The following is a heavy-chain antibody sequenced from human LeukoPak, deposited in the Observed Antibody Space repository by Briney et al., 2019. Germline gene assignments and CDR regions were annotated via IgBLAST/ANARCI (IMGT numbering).Heavy chain of an antibody. V-gene: IGHV4-59*08. J-gene: IGHJ6*02. Sequence: PSETLSLTCSVSGGSIISYYWSWIRQPPGKGKEWIGYIYYTGITKYIPSLTSRVTISVDTSKNQFSLKLTSVTAADTAVYYCTRHAPVPVIGHGMGVWGQGTTVTVSS. CDR1: GGSIISYY. D-gene: IGHD3-10*01. CDR3: TRHAPVPVIGHGMGV. CDR2: IYYTGIT.